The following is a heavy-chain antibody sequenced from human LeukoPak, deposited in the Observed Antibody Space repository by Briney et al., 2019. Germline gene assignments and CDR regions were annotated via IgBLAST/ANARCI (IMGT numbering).Heavy chain of an antibody. CDR3: ARGGWYPDY. V-gene: IGHV4-59*12. CDR2: MYYSGRT. Sequence: SETLSLTCTVSGGSITNYYWSWIRQPPGKGLEWIGYMYYSGRTNYNPSLKSRVTISVDLSKNQFSLKLSSVTAADTAVYYCARGGWYPDYWGQGTLVTVSS. J-gene: IGHJ4*02. CDR1: GGSITNYY. D-gene: IGHD6-19*01.